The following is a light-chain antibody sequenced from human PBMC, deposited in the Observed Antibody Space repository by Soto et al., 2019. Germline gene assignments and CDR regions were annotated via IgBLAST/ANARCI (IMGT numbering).Light chain of an antibody. V-gene: IGKV1-17*01. CDR2: SAS. CDR3: LHHYNYPLT. Sequence: DIQMTQSPSSLSASVGDRVTITCRASQDIRNDLGWYQQKPGKAPKRLIFSASTLDSGVPSRFSGGGFGTEFTLTISSLQPEDFATYYCLHHYNYPLTLGGGTKLDIK. J-gene: IGKJ4*01. CDR1: QDIRND.